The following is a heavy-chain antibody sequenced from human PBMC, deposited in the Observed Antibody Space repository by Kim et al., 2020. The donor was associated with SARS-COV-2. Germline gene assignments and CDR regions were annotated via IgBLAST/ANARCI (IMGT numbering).Heavy chain of an antibody. CDR1: GYTFTSYD. CDR3: ARGGIYDFWSGYHSDFDY. CDR2: MNPNSGNT. V-gene: IGHV1-8*01. J-gene: IGHJ4*02. D-gene: IGHD3-3*01. Sequence: ASVKVSCKASGYTFTSYDINWVRQATGQGLEWMGWMNPNSGNTGYAQKFQGRVTMTRNTSISTAYMELSSLRSEDTAVYYCARGGIYDFWSGYHSDFDYWGQGTLVTVSS.